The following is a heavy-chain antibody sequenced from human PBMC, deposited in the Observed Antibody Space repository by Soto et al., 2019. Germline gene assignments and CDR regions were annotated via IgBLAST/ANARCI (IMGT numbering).Heavy chain of an antibody. V-gene: IGHV3-53*04. J-gene: IGHJ3*02. D-gene: IGHD2-21*02. Sequence: EVQLVESGGDLVQPGGSLRLSCVASGFSVNSGYMNWVRQAPGKGPQWVSVIYRGGTTYQPDSVKGRFTISRDDSKNALYLQMNSLRPEHTAVYYCERANDFNAFDIWGPGTMVTVSS. CDR1: GFSVNSGY. CDR2: IYRGGTT. CDR3: ERANDFNAFDI.